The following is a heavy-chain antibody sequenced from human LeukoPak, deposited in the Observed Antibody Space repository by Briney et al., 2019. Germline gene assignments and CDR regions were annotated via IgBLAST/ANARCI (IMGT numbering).Heavy chain of an antibody. V-gene: IGHV3-30*04. CDR3: ARDSDIVVVVAYPYYFDY. J-gene: IGHJ4*02. D-gene: IGHD2-15*01. CDR1: GFTFSSYA. Sequence: PGRSLRLSCAASGFTFSSYAMHWARLAPGKGLVWLAVISYDGSNKYYADSVKGRFTISRDNSKNTLYLQMNSLRAEDTAVYYCARDSDIVVVVAYPYYFDYWGQGTLVTVSS. CDR2: ISYDGSNK.